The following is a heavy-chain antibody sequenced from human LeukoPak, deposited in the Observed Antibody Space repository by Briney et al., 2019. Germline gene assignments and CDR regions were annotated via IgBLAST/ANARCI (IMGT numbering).Heavy chain of an antibody. CDR2: IYTSGST. CDR1: GGSISSYY. V-gene: IGHV4-4*07. CDR3: AREVPSSSYYDSIAFDI. D-gene: IGHD3-22*01. J-gene: IGHJ3*02. Sequence: SETLSLTCTVSGGSISSYYWSWIRQPAGKGLEWIGRIYTSGSTNYNPSLKSRVTMSVDTSKNQFSLKLSSVTAADTAVYYCAREVPSSSYYDSIAFDISGQGTMVTVYS.